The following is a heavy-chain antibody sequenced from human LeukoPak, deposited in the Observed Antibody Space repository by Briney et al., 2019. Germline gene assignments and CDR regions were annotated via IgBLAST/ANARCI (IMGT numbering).Heavy chain of an antibody. CDR3: ARGGPYYYDGSFDY. D-gene: IGHD3-22*01. V-gene: IGHV1-69*04. J-gene: IGHJ4*02. CDR2: IIPILGIA. Sequence: ASVKVFCKASGGTFSSYAISWVRQDPGQGLEWMGRIIPILGIANYAQKFQGRVTITADKSTSTAYMELSSLRSEDAAVYYCARGGPYYYDGSFDYWGQGTLVTVSS. CDR1: GGTFSSYA.